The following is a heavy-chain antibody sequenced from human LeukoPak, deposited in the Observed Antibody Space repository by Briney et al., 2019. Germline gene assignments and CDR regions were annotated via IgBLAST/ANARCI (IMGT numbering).Heavy chain of an antibody. CDR2: IYYSGST. V-gene: IGHV4-59*08. J-gene: IGHJ4*02. CDR1: GGSISSYY. CDR3: ARSADDSSGYYYYFDY. Sequence: TSETLSLTCTVSGGSISSYYWSWIRQPPGKGLEWIGYIYYSGSTNYNPSLKSRVTISVDTSKNQFSLKLSSVTAADTAVYYCARSADDSSGYYYYFDYWGQGTLVTVSS. D-gene: IGHD3-22*01.